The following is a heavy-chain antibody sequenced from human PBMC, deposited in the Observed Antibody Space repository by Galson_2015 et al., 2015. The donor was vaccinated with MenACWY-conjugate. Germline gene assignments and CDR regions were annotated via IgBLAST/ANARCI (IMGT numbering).Heavy chain of an antibody. CDR3: ARGGEAGTGGYFDY. D-gene: IGHD6-19*01. CDR2: TYYRSKWYN. CDR1: GDSVSSNSAA. Sequence: CAISGDSVSSNSAAWNWIRQSPSRGLEWLGRTYYRSKWYNDYAVSVKSRITLNPDTSKNQFSLQLNSVTPEDTAVYYCARGGEAGTGGYFDYWGQGTLVTVSS. V-gene: IGHV6-1*01. J-gene: IGHJ4*02.